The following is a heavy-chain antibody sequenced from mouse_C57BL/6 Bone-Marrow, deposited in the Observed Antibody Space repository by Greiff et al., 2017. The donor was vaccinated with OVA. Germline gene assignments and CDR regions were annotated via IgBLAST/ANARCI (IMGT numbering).Heavy chain of an antibody. CDR2: IYPGSGDT. CDR3: ARRVSYDGRCYFAC. J-gene: IGHJ2*01. V-gene: IGHV1-76*01. D-gene: IGHD2-12*01. CDR1: GYTFTDYY. Sequence: QVQLQQSGPELVKPGASVQLSCKASGYTFTDYYMNWVKQRPGQGLEWIACIYPGSGDTCYNPKFKGKATLTAEKSSSPAYLQLRSLTSEESAVYYWARRVSYDGRCYFACWGQGTPVTVSA.